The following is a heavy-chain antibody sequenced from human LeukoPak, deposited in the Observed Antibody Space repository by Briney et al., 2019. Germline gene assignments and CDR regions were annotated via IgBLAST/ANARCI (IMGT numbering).Heavy chain of an antibody. V-gene: IGHV1-24*01. CDR2: FDPEDGET. Sequence: ASVKVSCKVSGYTLTELSMHWVRQAPGKGLEWMGSFDPEDGETIYAQRFQGRVTMTEDTSTDTAYMELSSLRAEDTAVYYCASVISGSSFDYWGQGTLVTVSS. D-gene: IGHD5-12*01. CDR3: ASVISGSSFDY. J-gene: IGHJ4*02. CDR1: GYTLTELS.